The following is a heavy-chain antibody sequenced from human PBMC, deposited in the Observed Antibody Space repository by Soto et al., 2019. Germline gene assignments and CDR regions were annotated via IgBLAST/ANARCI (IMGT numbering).Heavy chain of an antibody. J-gene: IGHJ6*02. CDR3: AKDHRDYSNLISGMDV. CDR1: GFAFSSYR. Sequence: PGGSLRLSGAASGFAFSSYRMHWVRQAPGKGLEWVAVISYDGSNKYYADSVKGRFTISRDNSKNTLYLQMNSLRAEDTAVYYCAKDHRDYSNLISGMDVWGQGTTVTVSS. D-gene: IGHD4-4*01. V-gene: IGHV3-30*18. CDR2: ISYDGSNK.